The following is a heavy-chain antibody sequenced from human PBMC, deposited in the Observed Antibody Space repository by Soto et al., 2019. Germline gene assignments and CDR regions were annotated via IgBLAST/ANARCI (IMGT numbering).Heavy chain of an antibody. D-gene: IGHD3-3*01. CDR2: IVVGSGNT. CDR1: GFTFTSSA. CDR3: ARGPRYDFWSGYYEAYYYYYMDV. Sequence: SVKVSCKASGFTFTSSAVQWVRQARGQRLEWIGWIVVGSGNTGYAQKFQGRVTMTRNTSISTAYMELSSLRSEDTAVYYCARGPRYDFWSGYYEAYYYYYMDVWGKGTTVTVSS. V-gene: IGHV1-58*01. J-gene: IGHJ6*03.